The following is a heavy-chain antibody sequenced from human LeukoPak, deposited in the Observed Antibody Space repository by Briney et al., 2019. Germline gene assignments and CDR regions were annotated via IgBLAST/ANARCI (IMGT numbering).Heavy chain of an antibody. J-gene: IGHJ4*02. V-gene: IGHV4-34*01. CDR2: INHSGST. CDR1: GGSFSGYY. Sequence: SETLSLTCAVYGGSFSGYYWSWIRQPPGKGLEWIGKINHSGSTNYNPSLKSRVTISVDTSKNQFSLKLSSVTAADTAVYYCAREAAMVTLLDYWGQGTLVTVSS. D-gene: IGHD5-18*01. CDR3: AREAAMVTLLDY.